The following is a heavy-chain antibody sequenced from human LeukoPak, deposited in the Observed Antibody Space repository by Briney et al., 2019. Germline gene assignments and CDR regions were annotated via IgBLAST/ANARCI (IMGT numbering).Heavy chain of an antibody. CDR2: TYYRSKWFM. CDR1: GDSASSNSNA. CDR3: VRARPKNPFDC. J-gene: IGHJ4*02. V-gene: IGHV6-1*01. Sequence: SQTLSLTCAISGDSASSNSNAWNWVRQSPSRGLEWLGRTYYRSKWFMDYAVSVKSRMTVNPDTTKNQFSLQLNSVTPEDTAVYYRVRARPKNPFDCWGQGTVVTVSS. D-gene: IGHD2/OR15-2a*01.